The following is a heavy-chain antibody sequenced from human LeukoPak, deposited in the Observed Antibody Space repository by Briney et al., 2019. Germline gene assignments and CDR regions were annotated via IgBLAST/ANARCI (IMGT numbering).Heavy chain of an antibody. D-gene: IGHD1-26*01. CDR3: ARVRSGSYYYFDY. Sequence: PGGSLRLSCAASGFTFSTYNMNWVRQAPGKGLEWLAYITSNINTIYYADSVKGRFTISRDNAKNSLYLQMNSLRAEDTAVYYCARVRSGSYYYFDYWGQGTLVTVSS. CDR1: GFTFSTYN. V-gene: IGHV3-48*04. CDR2: ITSNINTI. J-gene: IGHJ4*02.